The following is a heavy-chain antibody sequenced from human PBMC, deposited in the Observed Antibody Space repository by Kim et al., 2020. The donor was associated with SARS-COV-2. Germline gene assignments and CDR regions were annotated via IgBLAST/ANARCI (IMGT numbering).Heavy chain of an antibody. CDR2: ISYDGSNK. CDR3: TCPLRITSAFDI. J-gene: IGHJ3*02. Sequence: GGSLRLSCAASGFTFSSYGMHWVRQAPGKGLEWVAVISYDGSNKYYADSVKGRFTISRDNTKNTLYLQMNSLRAEDTAVYYCTCPLRITSAFDIWGQGT. D-gene: IGHD3-10*01. CDR1: GFTFSSYG. V-gene: IGHV3-30*03.